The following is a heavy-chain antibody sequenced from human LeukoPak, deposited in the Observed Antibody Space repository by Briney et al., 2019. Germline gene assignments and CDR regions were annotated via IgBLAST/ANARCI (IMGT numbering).Heavy chain of an antibody. D-gene: IGHD2-2*01. V-gene: IGHV3-30*02. J-gene: IGHJ4*02. CDR3: AKDRNEYCSSTSCPTDPDY. CDR2: IRYDGSNK. Sequence: GGSLRLSCAASGFTFSSYGMHWVRQAPGKGLEWVAFIRYDGSNKYYADSVKGRFTISRDNSKNTLYLQMNSLRAEDTAVYYCAKDRNEYCSSTSCPTDPDYWGQGTLVTVSS. CDR1: GFTFSSYG.